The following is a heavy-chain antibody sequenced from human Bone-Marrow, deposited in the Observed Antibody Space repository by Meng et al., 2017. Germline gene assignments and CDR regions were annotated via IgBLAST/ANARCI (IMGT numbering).Heavy chain of an antibody. V-gene: IGHV1-2*02. CDR2: INPNSGGT. D-gene: IGHD3-9*01. CDR3: ARGYDILTGYYTFFDY. CDR1: GYTFTGYY. J-gene: IGHJ4*02. Sequence: ASVKVSCKASGYTFTGYYMHWVRQAPGQGLEWMGWINPNSGGTNYAQKFQGRVTMTRDTSISTAYMELSRLRSDDTAVYYCARGYDILTGYYTFFDYWGQGTLVTVS.